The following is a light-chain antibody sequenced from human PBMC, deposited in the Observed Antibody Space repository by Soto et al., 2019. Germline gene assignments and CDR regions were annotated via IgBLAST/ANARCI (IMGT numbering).Light chain of an antibody. CDR2: YDS. CDR1: NIGSKS. J-gene: IGLJ2*01. Sequence: SYELTQPPSVSVAPGKTARITCGGNNIGSKSVHWYQQKPGQAPVLVIYYDSDRPSGIPERFSGSNSRNTATLTICRVEAGDEADYYCQVWDSSSDLCVVFGGGTKLTVL. V-gene: IGLV3-21*04. CDR3: QVWDSSSDLCVV.